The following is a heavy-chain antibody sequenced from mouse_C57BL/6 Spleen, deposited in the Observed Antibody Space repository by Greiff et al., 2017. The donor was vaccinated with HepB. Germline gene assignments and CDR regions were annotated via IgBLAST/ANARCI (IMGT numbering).Heavy chain of an antibody. CDR3: ASSYYGSSSFAY. J-gene: IGHJ3*01. Sequence: EVQGVESGGGLVQPGGSLSLSCAASGFTFTDYYMSWVRQPPGKALEWLGFIRNKANGYTTEYSASVKGRFTISRDNSQSILYLQMNALRAEDSATYYCASSYYGSSSFAYWGQGTLVTVSA. D-gene: IGHD1-1*01. CDR2: IRNKANGYTT. CDR1: GFTFTDYY. V-gene: IGHV7-3*01.